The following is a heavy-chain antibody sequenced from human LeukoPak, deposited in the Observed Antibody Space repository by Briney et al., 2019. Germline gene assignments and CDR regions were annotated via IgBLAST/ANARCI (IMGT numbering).Heavy chain of an antibody. J-gene: IGHJ5*02. D-gene: IGHD2-2*02. CDR1: GFTFSGYW. V-gene: IGHV3-7*04. Sequence: PRGSLRLSCVASGFTFSGYWMSWGRHAPRERVEWVANIMQEGSEMNYVNSVKGRFTISRDNAKNSGYLQMNSLRAEDTAVYYCARGYCNSSSCYKNWFDPWGQGTLVTVSS. CDR2: IMQEGSEM. CDR3: ARGYCNSSSCYKNWFDP.